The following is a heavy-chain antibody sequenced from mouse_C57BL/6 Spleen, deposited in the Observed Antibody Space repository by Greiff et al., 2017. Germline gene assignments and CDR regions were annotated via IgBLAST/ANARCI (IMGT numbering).Heavy chain of an antibody. J-gene: IGHJ2*01. CDR2: ISDGGSYT. V-gene: IGHV5-4*01. CDR1: GFTFSSYA. D-gene: IGHD4-1*01. Sequence: EVQLVESGGGLVKPGGSLTLSCAASGFTFSSYAMSWVRQTPETRLEWVATISDGGSYTYYPDNVKGRFTISRDNAKNNLYLQMSHLKSEDTAMYYCAREGTGTVYFDYWGQGTTLTVSS. CDR3: AREGTGTVYFDY.